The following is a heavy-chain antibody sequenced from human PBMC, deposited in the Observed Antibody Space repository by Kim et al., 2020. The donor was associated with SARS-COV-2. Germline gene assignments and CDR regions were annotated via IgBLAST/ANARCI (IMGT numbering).Heavy chain of an antibody. CDR1: GGSISSYY. J-gene: IGHJ4*02. D-gene: IGHD4-17*01. Sequence: SETLSLTCTVSGGSISSYYWSWIRQPPGKGLEWIGYIYYSGSTNYNPSLKSRVTISLDTSKNQFSLKLSSVTAADTAVFYCARAYGDFYYFDYWGQGTLVTVSS. CDR3: ARAYGDFYYFDY. V-gene: IGHV4-59*13. CDR2: IYYSGST.